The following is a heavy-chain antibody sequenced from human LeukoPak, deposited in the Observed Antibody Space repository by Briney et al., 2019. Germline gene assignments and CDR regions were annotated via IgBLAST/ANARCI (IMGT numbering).Heavy chain of an antibody. CDR1: GVTFSGYY. J-gene: IGHJ6*02. V-gene: IGHV4-34*01. CDR3: ARVSCGVSGGSCYLPYYYYGMDV. D-gene: IGHD2-15*01. CDR2: INNSGST. Sequence: SETLSLTCAVYGVTFSGYYWSWIRQPPGKGLEWIGGINNSGSTNYNPSLKSRVTISVDTSKNQFSLKLSSVTAADAAVYYCARVSCGVSGGSCYLPYYYYGMDVWGQGTTVTVSS.